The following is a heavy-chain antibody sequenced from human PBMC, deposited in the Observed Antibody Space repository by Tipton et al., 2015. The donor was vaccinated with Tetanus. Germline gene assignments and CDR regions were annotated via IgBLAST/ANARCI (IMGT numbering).Heavy chain of an antibody. CDR3: AKDLRGPEAGTWYFDL. V-gene: IGHV3-23*01. CDR2: ISGSGGSA. J-gene: IGHJ2*01. D-gene: IGHD6-19*01. Sequence: GSLRLSCAASGFTVSTYAMTWVRQAPGKGLEWVSSISGSGGSANYADSVKGRFTISRDTSKNTLYLQMNSLRVEDTAVYYCAKDLRGPEAGTWYFDLWGRGTLVTVSS. CDR1: GFTVSTYA.